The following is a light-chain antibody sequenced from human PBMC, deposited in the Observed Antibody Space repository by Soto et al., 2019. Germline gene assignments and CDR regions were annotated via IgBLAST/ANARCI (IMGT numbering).Light chain of an antibody. J-gene: IGKJ4*01. V-gene: IGKV3-11*01. CDR1: QSLSSY. Sequence: IVFTQSPSTLSFSPEGRVALSCRASQSLSSYLAWYQQKPGQAPRLLIYDASNRATGIPARFSGSGSGTDFTLTISSLEPEDFAVYYCQQRTNWLTFGGGTKVDIK. CDR2: DAS. CDR3: QQRTNWLT.